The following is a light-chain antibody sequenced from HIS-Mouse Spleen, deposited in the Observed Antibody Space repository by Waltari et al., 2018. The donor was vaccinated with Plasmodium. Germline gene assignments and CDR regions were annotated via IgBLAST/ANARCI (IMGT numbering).Light chain of an antibody. Sequence: QSALTQPASVSGSPGQSITISCTGTSRDVGSYNLVSWYQQHPGKAPKLMIYEGSKRPSWVSNRFSGSKSGNTASLTISGLQAEDEAEYYCCSYAGSSTLVFGGGTKLTVL. J-gene: IGLJ2*01. CDR3: CSYAGSSTLV. CDR2: EGS. CDR1: SRDVGSYNL. V-gene: IGLV2-23*01.